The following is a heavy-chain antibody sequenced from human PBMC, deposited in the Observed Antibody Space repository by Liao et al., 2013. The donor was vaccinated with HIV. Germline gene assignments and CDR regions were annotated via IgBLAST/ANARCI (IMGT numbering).Heavy chain of an antibody. CDR3: AARITISGVAIPHALDV. CDR1: GGSFRSGDYY. V-gene: IGHV4-30-4*08. J-gene: IGHJ3*01. Sequence: QVQLQESGPGLVKPSQTLSLTCTVSGGSFRSGDYYWSWIRQPPGRGLEWIGYIYYSGSTYYNPSLKSRVTMSVDTSKNQFSLKLTSVTAADTAVYYCAARITISGVAIPHALDVWGQGTMVAVSS. D-gene: IGHD3-3*01. CDR2: IYYSGST.